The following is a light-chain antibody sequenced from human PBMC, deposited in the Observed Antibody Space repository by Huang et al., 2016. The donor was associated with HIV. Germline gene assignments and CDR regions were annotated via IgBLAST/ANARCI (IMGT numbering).Light chain of an antibody. CDR1: QRVSDN. J-gene: IGKJ2*01. CDR2: GVS. CDR3: QHYTNWPYT. Sequence: EIVMTQSPATLSVSTGERDTLSCRASQRVSDNLAWYQQHPGRALSYLIYGVSTRTAGVPGRFSGSGSGTEFTLTISSLQSEDFAVYYCQHYTNWPYTFGQGTKWEIK. V-gene: IGKV3-15*01.